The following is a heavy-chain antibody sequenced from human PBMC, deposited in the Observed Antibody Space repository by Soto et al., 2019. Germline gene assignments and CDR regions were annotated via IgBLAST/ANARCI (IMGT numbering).Heavy chain of an antibody. J-gene: IGHJ5*01. CDR1: GDSISTVDYF. D-gene: IGHD7-27*01. V-gene: IGHV4-30-4*01. CDR3: ARGRYCLTGRCFPNWFDS. Sequence: SETLSLTCSVSGDSISTVDYFWAWIRQPPGQALEYIGYIYKSATTYYNPSFEGRVAISLDTSKSHFSLNVTSVTAADTAVYFCARGRYCLTGRCFPNWFDSWGQGTLVTV. CDR2: IYKSATT.